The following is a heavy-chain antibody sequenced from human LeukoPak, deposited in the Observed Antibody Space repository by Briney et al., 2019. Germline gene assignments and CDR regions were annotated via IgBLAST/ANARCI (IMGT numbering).Heavy chain of an antibody. D-gene: IGHD5-18*01. Sequence: SETLSLTCTVSGGSISRYYWSWIRQPPGKGLEWIGYIYTSGSTNYNPSLKSRVTISVDTSKNQFSLKLSSVTAADTAVYYCARQLWGDYWGQGTLVTVSS. CDR2: IYTSGST. CDR1: GGSISRYY. J-gene: IGHJ4*02. V-gene: IGHV4-4*09. CDR3: ARQLWGDY.